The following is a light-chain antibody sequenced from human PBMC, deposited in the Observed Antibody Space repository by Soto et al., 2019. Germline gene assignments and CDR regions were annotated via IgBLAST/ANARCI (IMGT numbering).Light chain of an antibody. V-gene: IGKV3-20*01. CDR3: QQYGGSPAIT. J-gene: IGKJ5*01. CDR2: GAS. CDR1: QRVSSGY. Sequence: EIVLTQSPGTLSLSPGERATLSCRASQRVSSGYVAWYQQKPGQAPRLLIYGASSRATGIPDRFRASASGTDFTLTIRRLEPEDFAVYFCQQYGGSPAITFGHGTRREIK.